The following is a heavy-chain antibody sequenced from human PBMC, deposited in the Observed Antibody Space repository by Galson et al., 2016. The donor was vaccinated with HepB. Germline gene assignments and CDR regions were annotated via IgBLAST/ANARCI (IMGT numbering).Heavy chain of an antibody. D-gene: IGHD2-8*02. CDR3: ARVSLVRRSYNWFDP. CDR2: INPNSGGT. CDR1: GYTFTDYY. Sequence: SVKVSCKASGYTFTDYYIHWVRQAPGQGLEWMGWINPNSGGTNSAQKFQGRFTMTRDTSINTVYMELSRLRFDDTAVYYCARVSLVRRSYNWFDPWGQGTLVTVSS. J-gene: IGHJ5*02. V-gene: IGHV1-2*02.